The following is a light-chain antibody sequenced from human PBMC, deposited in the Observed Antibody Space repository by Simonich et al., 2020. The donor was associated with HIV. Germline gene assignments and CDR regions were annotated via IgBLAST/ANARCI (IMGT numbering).Light chain of an antibody. V-gene: IGKV4-1*01. CDR3: QQYYSTPT. J-gene: IGKJ1*01. CDR2: WAS. Sequence: DIVMTQSPDSLAVSLGERATINSKSSQTVLSSSNNKFYLAWYQQKPGQPPKLLIYWASPRDSGVPDRFSGSGSGTDFTLTISSLQPEDVAVYYCQQYYSTPTFGQGTKVEIK. CDR1: QTVLSSSNNKFY.